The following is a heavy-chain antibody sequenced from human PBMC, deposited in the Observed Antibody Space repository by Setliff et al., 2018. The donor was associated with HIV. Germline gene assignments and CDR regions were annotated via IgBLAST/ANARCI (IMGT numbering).Heavy chain of an antibody. D-gene: IGHD3-10*01. CDR3: ARDLRDQGRYYGSGESGYGMDV. J-gene: IGHJ6*02. CDR1: GFTFSNAW. Sequence: GGSLRLSCAASGFTFSNAWMNWVRQAPGKGLEWVGRIKSQSSSYATTYIAPVTGRFTISRDNSKNTLYLQMTSLRAEDTAVYYCARDLRDQGRYYGSGESGYGMDVWGQGTTVTVSS. CDR2: IKSQSSSYAT. V-gene: IGHV3-15*07.